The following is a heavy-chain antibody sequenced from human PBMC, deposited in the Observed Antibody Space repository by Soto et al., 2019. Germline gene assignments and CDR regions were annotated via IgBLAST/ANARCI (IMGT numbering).Heavy chain of an antibody. J-gene: IGHJ4*02. V-gene: IGHV1-69*01. CDR3: ARRGESSGYLGFDY. Sequence: QVQLVQSGAEVKKPGSSVKVSFKASGGTFSSYAISWVRQAPGQGLEWMGGIIPIFGTANYAQKFQGRVTITADESTSTAYMELSSMRYEDTDVYYWARRGESSGYLGFDYMGQGTLVTVSS. D-gene: IGHD3-22*01. CDR1: GGTFSSYA. CDR2: IIPIFGTA.